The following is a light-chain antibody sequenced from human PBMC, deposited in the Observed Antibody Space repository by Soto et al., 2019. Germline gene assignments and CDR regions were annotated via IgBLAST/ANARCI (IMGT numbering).Light chain of an antibody. CDR1: QSVGSS. Sequence: EIVMTQSPATLSVSPGARATLSCRASQSVGSSLAWYQHKPGQAPRLLIYGASIRATGIPGRFSGSGSGTEFTLTISSLQSEDFAAYYCQQYSNRYTFGQGTKLEIK. CDR3: QQYSNRYT. CDR2: GAS. J-gene: IGKJ2*01. V-gene: IGKV3D-15*01.